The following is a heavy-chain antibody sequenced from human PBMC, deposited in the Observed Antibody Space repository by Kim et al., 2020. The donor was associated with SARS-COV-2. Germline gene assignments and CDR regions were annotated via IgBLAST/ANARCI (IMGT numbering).Heavy chain of an antibody. V-gene: IGHV3-7*03. CDR1: GFTFSSYW. CDR3: ARMITFDWNGWFDP. CDR2: IKQDGSEK. J-gene: IGHJ5*02. Sequence: GGSLRLSCAASGFTFSSYWMSWVRQAPGKGLEWVANIKQDGSEKYYVDSVKGRFTISRDNAKNSLYLQMNSLRAEDTAVYYCARMITFDWNGWFDPWGQGTLVTVSS. D-gene: IGHD3-16*01.